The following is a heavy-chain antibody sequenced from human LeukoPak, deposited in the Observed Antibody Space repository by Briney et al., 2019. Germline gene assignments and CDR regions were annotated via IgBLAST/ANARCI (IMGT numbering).Heavy chain of an antibody. CDR3: ARNDFYDMDV. Sequence: SGTLSLTRAVSGDAISSTKWWSWVRQSPGKGLEWVGEIHHSVGSNNNPSLKSRATLSLDKSNNQCSLSLRSVTAADTTVYYCARNDFYDMDVWGKGTTVTVSS. V-gene: IGHV4-4*02. CDR2: IHHSVGS. CDR1: GDAISSTKW. J-gene: IGHJ6*03. D-gene: IGHD2/OR15-2a*01.